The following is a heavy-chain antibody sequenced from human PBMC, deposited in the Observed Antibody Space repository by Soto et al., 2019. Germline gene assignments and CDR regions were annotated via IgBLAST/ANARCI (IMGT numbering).Heavy chain of an antibody. Sequence: AGGSLRLSCAASGFTFSSYGMHWLRQDPGKGLEWVAVISYDGSNKYYADSVKGRFTISRDNPKNTRYLQMHSLRAEDTAVYYCAKEGQWDTITGDLYYFDYWGQGTLVTVSS. D-gene: IGHD5-12*01. CDR3: AKEGQWDTITGDLYYFDY. CDR1: GFTFSSYG. CDR2: ISYDGSNK. J-gene: IGHJ4*02. V-gene: IGHV3-30*18.